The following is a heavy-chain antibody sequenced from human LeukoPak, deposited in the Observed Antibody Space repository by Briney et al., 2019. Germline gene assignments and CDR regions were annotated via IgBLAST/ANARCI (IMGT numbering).Heavy chain of an antibody. J-gene: IGHJ6*03. V-gene: IGHV1-2*02. D-gene: IGHD1-26*01. Sequence: ASVKVSCKASGCTFTGYYMHWVRQAPGQGLEWMGWINPNSGGTNYAQKFQGRVTMTRDTSISTAYMELSRLRSDDTAVYYCARDRVSGSPDYYYYYMDVWGKGTTVTVSS. CDR1: GCTFTGYY. CDR2: INPNSGGT. CDR3: ARDRVSGSPDYYYYYMDV.